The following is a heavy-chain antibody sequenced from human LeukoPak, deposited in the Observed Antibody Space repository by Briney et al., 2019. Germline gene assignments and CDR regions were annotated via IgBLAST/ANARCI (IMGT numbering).Heavy chain of an antibody. D-gene: IGHD6-13*01. J-gene: IGHJ4*02. V-gene: IGHV4-59*08. Sequence: PSETLSLTCTVSGGXISSYYCSWIRQPPGKGLKWIGYIYYSGSTNYNPSLKSRVTISVDTSKNQFSLKLSSVTAADTAVYYCARRGVEQHRLYYFDYWGQGTLVTVSS. CDR1: GGXISSYY. CDR2: IYYSGST. CDR3: ARRGVEQHRLYYFDY.